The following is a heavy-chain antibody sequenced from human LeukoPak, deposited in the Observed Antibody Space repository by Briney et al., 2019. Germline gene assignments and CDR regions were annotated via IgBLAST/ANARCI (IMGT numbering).Heavy chain of an antibody. CDR3: ATDHSYSSSSGFDY. J-gene: IGHJ4*02. V-gene: IGHV4-34*01. Sequence: SETPSLTCAVYGGSFSGYYWSWIRQPPGKGLEWIGEINHSGSTNYNPSLKSRVTISVDTSKNQFSLKLSSVTAADTAVYYCATDHSYSSSSGFDYWGQGTLVTVSS. CDR2: INHSGST. CDR1: GGSFSGYY. D-gene: IGHD6-6*01.